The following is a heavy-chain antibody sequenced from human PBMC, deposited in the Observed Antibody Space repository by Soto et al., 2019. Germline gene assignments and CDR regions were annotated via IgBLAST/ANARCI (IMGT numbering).Heavy chain of an antibody. J-gene: IGHJ6*02. CDR1: GFTFSSYA. CDR2: ISGSGGST. Sequence: PGGSLRLSCAAPGFTFSSYAMSWVRQAPGKGLEWVSAISGSGGSTYYADSVKGRFTISRDNSKNTLYLQMNSLRAEDTAVYYCAKRYSGYDWYYYYGTDVWGQGTTVTVLL. CDR3: AKRYSGYDWYYYYGTDV. V-gene: IGHV3-23*01. D-gene: IGHD5-12*01.